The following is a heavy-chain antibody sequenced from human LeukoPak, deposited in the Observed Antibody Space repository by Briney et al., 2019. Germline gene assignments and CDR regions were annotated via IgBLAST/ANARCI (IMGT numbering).Heavy chain of an antibody. CDR2: ILYDGSNQ. CDR1: GFTFRTFA. D-gene: IGHD2-2*01. Sequence: GGSLTLSCAASGFTFRTFAMHWVSQAAGKGLEWVAAILYDGSNQYYADSVKGRLTICRDNSKNTLYLQINSLRPEHTAVYYCAKIPDDYSYGMDVWGQGTTVTASS. J-gene: IGHJ6*01. CDR3: AKIPDDYSYGMDV. V-gene: IGHV3-30-3*01.